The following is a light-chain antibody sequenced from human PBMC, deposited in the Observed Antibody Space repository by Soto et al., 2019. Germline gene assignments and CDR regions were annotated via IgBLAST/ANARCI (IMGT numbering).Light chain of an antibody. CDR1: QSVNNY. V-gene: IGKV3-11*01. CDR2: DAS. Sequence: EIVLTQSPATLSLSPGERATLSCRASQSVNNYLAWYQQKRGQAPRLLIYDASNRASDIPARFSGSGSGTDFTLTISTLEPEDFAVYYCQQRSNWPLTFGGGTKVEIK. J-gene: IGKJ4*01. CDR3: QQRSNWPLT.